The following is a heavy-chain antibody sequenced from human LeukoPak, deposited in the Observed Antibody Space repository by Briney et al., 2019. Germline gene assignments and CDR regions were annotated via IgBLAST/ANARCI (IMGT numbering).Heavy chain of an antibody. Sequence: GASVNVSCKPSGDTFNSYAISWVRQAPGQGREWMGRIIPILGIANYAQKFQGRVTITEDKSTSTAYMELSSLRSEDTAVYYCARGDYYDSSGYLYYYYYGMDVWGQGTTVTVSS. CDR3: ARGDYYDSSGYLYYYYYGMDV. CDR2: IIPILGIA. J-gene: IGHJ6*02. D-gene: IGHD3-22*01. CDR1: GDTFNSYA. V-gene: IGHV1-69*04.